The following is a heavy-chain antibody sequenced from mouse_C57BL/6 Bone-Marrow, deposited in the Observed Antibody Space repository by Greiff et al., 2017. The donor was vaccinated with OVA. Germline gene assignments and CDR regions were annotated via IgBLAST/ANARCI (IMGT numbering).Heavy chain of an antibody. Sequence: VKLVESGAELARPGASVKLSCKASGYTFTSYGISWVKQRTGQGLEWIGEIYPRSGNTYYNEKFKGKATLTADKSSSTAYMELRSLTSEDSAVYFCARGGLLLNAMDYWGQGTSVTVSS. CDR2: IYPRSGNT. D-gene: IGHD2-1*01. V-gene: IGHV1-81*01. CDR1: GYTFTSYG. CDR3: ARGGLLLNAMDY. J-gene: IGHJ4*01.